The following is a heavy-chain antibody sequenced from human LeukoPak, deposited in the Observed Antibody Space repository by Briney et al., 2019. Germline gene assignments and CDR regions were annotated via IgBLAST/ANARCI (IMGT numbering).Heavy chain of an antibody. D-gene: IGHD3-3*01. CDR3: ASSVWSGNLPPSYYYYYGMDV. Sequence: SETLSLTCTVSGGSIRSSYYYWGWIRQPPGKGLEWIGSIYDSGSTYYNPSLKSRVTISVDTSKNQFSLKLNSVTAADTAVYYCASSVWSGNLPPSYYYYYGMDVWGQGTTVTVSS. V-gene: IGHV4-39*01. CDR2: IYDSGST. J-gene: IGHJ6*02. CDR1: GGSIRSSYYY.